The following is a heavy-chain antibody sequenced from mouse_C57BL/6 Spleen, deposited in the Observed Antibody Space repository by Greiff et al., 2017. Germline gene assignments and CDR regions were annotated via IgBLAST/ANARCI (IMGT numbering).Heavy chain of an antibody. J-gene: IGHJ2*01. CDR2: ISDGGSYT. CDR3: ARAYYLDY. CDR1: GLTFSSYA. V-gene: IGHV5-4*01. Sequence: EVQLQESGGGLVKPGGSLKLSCAASGLTFSSYAMSWVRQTPEKRLEWVATISDGGSYTYYPDNVKGRFTISRDNAKNNLYLQRSHLKSEDTAMYYCARAYYLDYWGQGTTLTVSS.